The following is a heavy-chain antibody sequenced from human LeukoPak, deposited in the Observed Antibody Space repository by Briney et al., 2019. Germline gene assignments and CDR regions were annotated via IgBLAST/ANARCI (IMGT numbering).Heavy chain of an antibody. V-gene: IGHV3-23*01. CDR1: GFTFSSYA. Sequence: SGGSLRLSCAASGFTFSSYAMSWVRQAPGKGLEWVSAISGSGDSTYYGDSVKGRFTISRDNSKNTLYLQMNSLRAEDTAVYYCAKDLGVAGPARLLGYGMDVWGQGTTVTVSS. D-gene: IGHD3-3*01. CDR2: ISGSGDST. J-gene: IGHJ6*02. CDR3: AKDLGVAGPARLLGYGMDV.